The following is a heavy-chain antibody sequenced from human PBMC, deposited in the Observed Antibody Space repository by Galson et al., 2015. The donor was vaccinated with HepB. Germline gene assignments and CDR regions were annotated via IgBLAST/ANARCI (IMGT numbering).Heavy chain of an antibody. CDR3: VKVSPSRWGSDLFDY. V-gene: IGHV3-64D*09. D-gene: IGHD2-21*01. CDR1: GFTFSSYA. Sequence: SLRLSCAASGFTFSSYAMHWVRQAPGKGLEYVSAISSNGGSTYYADSVKGRFTISRYNSKNTLYLQMSSLRAEDTAVYYCVKVSPSRWGSDLFDYWGQGTLVTVSS. CDR2: ISSNGGST. J-gene: IGHJ4*02.